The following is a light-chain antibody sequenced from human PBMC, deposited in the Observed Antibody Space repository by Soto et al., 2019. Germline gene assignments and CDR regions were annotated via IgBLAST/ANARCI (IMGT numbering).Light chain of an antibody. CDR3: QQYYSYPPYT. CDR1: QSVSNNY. V-gene: IGKV3-20*01. CDR2: GAS. Sequence: EIVLTQSPGTLSLSPGERATLSCRASQSVSNNYLAWYQQKPGQAPRLLIYGASNRATGIPDRFSGSGSGTDFTLTISCLQSEDFATYYCQQYYSYPPYTFGQGTKLEIK. J-gene: IGKJ2*01.